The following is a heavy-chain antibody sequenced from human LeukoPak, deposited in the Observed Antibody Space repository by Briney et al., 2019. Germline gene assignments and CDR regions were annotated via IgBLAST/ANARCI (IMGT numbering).Heavy chain of an antibody. CDR3: AREWGRIAVAGGPGY. CDR1: GFIFSNYG. CDR2: IWYDGRTK. J-gene: IGHJ4*02. Sequence: PGGSLRLSCEVSGFIFSNYGMHWVRQAPGKGLEWVALIWYDGRTKFHADSVRGRFTISRDNSANTLHLQMSSLRVEDTAVYYCAREWGRIAVAGGPGYWGQGALVTVSS. V-gene: IGHV3-33*01. D-gene: IGHD6-19*01.